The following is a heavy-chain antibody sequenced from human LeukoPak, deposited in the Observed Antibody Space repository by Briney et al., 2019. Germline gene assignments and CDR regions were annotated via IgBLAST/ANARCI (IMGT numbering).Heavy chain of an antibody. CDR2: IYTSGST. V-gene: IGHV4-61*02. D-gene: IGHD6-13*01. CDR3: ARVTGYRIEDYFDY. CDR1: GGSISSGSYY. Sequence: PSETLSLTYTVSGGSISSGSYYWSWIRQPAGKGLEWIGRIYTSGSTNYNPSLKSRVTISVDTSKNQFSLKLSSVTAADTAVYYCARVTGYRIEDYFDYWGQGTLVTVSS. J-gene: IGHJ4*02.